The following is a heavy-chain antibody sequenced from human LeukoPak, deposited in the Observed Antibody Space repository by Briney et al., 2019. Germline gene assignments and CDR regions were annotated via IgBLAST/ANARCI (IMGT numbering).Heavy chain of an antibody. D-gene: IGHD5-12*01. Sequence: PSETLSLTCTVSGGSISIYYWSWIRQPPGKGLEWIGNIYYSGSTNYKPSLKGRVTISLNTSKNQFSLKLSSVTAADTAVHYCAREAHSRRGGYGHYFDYWGQGSLVTVSS. J-gene: IGHJ4*02. V-gene: IGHV4-59*01. CDR1: GGSISIYY. CDR2: IYYSGST. CDR3: AREAHSRRGGYGHYFDY.